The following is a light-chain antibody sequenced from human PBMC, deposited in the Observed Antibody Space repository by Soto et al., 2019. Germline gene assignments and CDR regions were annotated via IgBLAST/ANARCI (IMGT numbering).Light chain of an antibody. CDR1: QSVSSSY. J-gene: IGKJ4*01. CDR3: LQHGSSPVT. Sequence: EIVVTQSPGTLSLSPGERATLSCRASQSVSSSYLAWYQQTRGQAPRRRIYAASSRASGIPDMFSGSGSGTDFTLPINRVEPEDFAVYYCLQHGSSPVTFRGGTKVEIK. V-gene: IGKV3-20*01. CDR2: AAS.